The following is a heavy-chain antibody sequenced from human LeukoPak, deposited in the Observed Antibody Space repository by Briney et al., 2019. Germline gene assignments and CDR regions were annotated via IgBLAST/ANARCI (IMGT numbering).Heavy chain of an antibody. CDR3: ARDASLDV. J-gene: IGHJ6*02. CDR2: IYYSGTT. V-gene: IGHV4-39*07. Sequence: SETLSLTCTVSGGSIYSSSYYWGWIRQPPGKGLEWIGSIYYSGTTYYNPSLKNRVTISVDTSKNQFFLRLSSVTAADTAVYYCARDASLDVWGQGTTVTVSS. CDR1: GGSIYSSSYY.